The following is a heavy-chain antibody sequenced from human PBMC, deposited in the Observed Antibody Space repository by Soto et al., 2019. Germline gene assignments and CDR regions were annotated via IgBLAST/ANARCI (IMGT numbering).Heavy chain of an antibody. CDR2: INSDGSST. V-gene: IGHV3-74*01. Sequence: GGPLRLSCAASGCPFSSYWMHWVRQAPGKGLVWVTRINSDGSSTSYADSVKGRFTISRDNAKNTLYLQMNGLRAEDAAVYYCARGRNSNSDYWGQGTLVTVSS. J-gene: IGHJ4*02. CDR3: ARGRNSNSDY. D-gene: IGHD4-4*01. CDR1: GCPFSSYW.